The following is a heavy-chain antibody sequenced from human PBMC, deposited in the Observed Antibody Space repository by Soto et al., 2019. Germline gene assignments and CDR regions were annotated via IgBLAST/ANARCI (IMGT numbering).Heavy chain of an antibody. CDR1: GGTFSSYA. V-gene: IGHV1-69*01. D-gene: IGHD2-2*01. CDR2: IIPISGTA. Sequence: QVQLVQSGAEVKKPGSSVKVSCKASGGTFSSYAISWVRQAPGQGLEWMGGIIPISGTAIYAQKFQGRVTITADESTSTAYMELSRLRSEDTAVYYCARSQGSSTSLEIYYYYYYGMDVWGQGTTVTVSS. CDR3: ARSQGSSTSLEIYYYYYYGMDV. J-gene: IGHJ6*02.